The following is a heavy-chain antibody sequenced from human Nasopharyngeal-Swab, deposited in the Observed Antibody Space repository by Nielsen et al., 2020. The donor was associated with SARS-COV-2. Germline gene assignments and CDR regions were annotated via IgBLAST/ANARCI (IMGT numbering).Heavy chain of an antibody. D-gene: IGHD2-2*01. V-gene: IGHV4-39*01. CDR2: IYYSGST. CDR1: GGSISSSRYY. Sequence: SETLSLTCTVSGGSISSSRYYWGWIRQPPGKGLEWIGSIYYSGSTYYNPSLKSRVTISLDTSKNQFSLKLSSVTAADTAVYYCARQHQLLGDYWGQGTLVTVSS. J-gene: IGHJ4*02. CDR3: ARQHQLLGDY.